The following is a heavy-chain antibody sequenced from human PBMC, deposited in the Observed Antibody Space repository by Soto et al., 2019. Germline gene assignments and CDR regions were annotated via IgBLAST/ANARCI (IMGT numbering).Heavy chain of an antibody. CDR2: IWYDGSNK. J-gene: IGHJ6*02. CDR3: ARDCDDFWSGYYLRGPNRPYGMDV. D-gene: IGHD3-3*01. CDR1: GFTFSSYG. V-gene: IGHV3-33*01. Sequence: GGSLRLSCAASGFTFSSYGMHWVRQAPGKGLEWVAVIWYDGSNKYYADSVKGRFTISRDNSKNTLYLQMNSLRAEDTAVYYCARDCDDFWSGYYLRGPNRPYGMDVWGQGTTVTVSS.